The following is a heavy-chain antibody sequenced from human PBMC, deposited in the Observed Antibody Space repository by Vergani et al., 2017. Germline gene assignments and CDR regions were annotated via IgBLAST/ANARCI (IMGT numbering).Heavy chain of an antibody. D-gene: IGHD3-10*01. CDR3: ASTHYGSGSYYCDY. CDR1: GGSISSYY. CDR2: IYYSGST. J-gene: IGHJ4*02. V-gene: IGHV4-59*01. Sequence: QVQLQESGPGLVKPSETLSLTCTVSGGSISSYYWSWIRQPPGKGLEWIGYIYYSGSTNYNPSLKSRVTIAVDTSKNQFSLKLSSVTAADTAVYYCASTHYGSGSYYCDYWGQGTLVTVSS.